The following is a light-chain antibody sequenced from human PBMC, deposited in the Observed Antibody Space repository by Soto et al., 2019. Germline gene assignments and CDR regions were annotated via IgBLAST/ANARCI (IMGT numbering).Light chain of an antibody. Sequence: DIVLTQSPATLSLSPGERATLSCRTSQSVTNYLAWYQQRPGQAPRLLIYDAPYRATGIPARFSGSGSGTDFTLTISSLEPEDFAVYYCQQYGSSPSFGQGTKVDIK. CDR1: QSVTNY. V-gene: IGKV3-11*01. CDR3: QQYGSSPS. J-gene: IGKJ1*01. CDR2: DAP.